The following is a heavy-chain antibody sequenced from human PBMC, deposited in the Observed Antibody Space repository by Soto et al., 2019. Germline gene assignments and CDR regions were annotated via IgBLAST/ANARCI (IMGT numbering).Heavy chain of an antibody. CDR3: ATGTEDPITGTENWFDP. J-gene: IGHJ5*02. V-gene: IGHV1-69*13. Sequence: GASVKVSCKASGGTFSSYAISWVRQAPGQGLEWMGGIIPIFGTANYAQKFQGRVTITADESTSTAYMELSSLRSEDTAVYYCATGTEDPITGTENWFDPWGQGTLVTVSS. D-gene: IGHD1-20*01. CDR2: IIPIFGTA. CDR1: GGTFSSYA.